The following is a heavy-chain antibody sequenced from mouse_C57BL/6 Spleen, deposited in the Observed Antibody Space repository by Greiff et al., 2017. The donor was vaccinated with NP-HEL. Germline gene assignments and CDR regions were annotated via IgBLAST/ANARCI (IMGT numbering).Heavy chain of an antibody. CDR1: GYTFTSYW. Sequence: QVQLQQPGAELVRPGSSVKLSCKASGYTFTSYWMHWVKQRPIQGLEWIGNIDPSDSETHYNQKFKDKATLTVDKSSSTAYMQLSSLTSEDSAVYYCARGPYDGYYAMDYWGQGTSVTVSS. CDR3: ARGPYDGYYAMDY. J-gene: IGHJ4*01. D-gene: IGHD2-3*01. V-gene: IGHV1-52*01. CDR2: IDPSDSET.